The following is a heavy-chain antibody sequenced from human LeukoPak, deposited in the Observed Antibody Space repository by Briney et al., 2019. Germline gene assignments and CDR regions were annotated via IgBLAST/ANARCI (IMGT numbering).Heavy chain of an antibody. Sequence: PSETLSLTCAVYGGSFSGYYWSWIRQPPAKGLEWIGEINHSGSTNYNPSLKSRVTISVDKSKNPFSLKLSSVTAADTAVYYCARMGVVPAAIPYYFDYWGQGTLVTVSS. J-gene: IGHJ4*02. V-gene: IGHV4-34*01. CDR1: GGSFSGYY. CDR3: ARMGVVPAAIPYYFDY. D-gene: IGHD2-2*01. CDR2: INHSGST.